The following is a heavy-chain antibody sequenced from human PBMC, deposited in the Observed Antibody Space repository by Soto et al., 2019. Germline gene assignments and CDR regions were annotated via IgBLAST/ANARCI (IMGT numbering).Heavy chain of an antibody. V-gene: IGHV4-39*02. Sequence: SETLSLTCTVSGGSISSSSYYWGWIRQPPGKGLEWIGSIYYSGSNTRYADSVKGRFTISRDNAKNTLYLQMDSLRAEDTAVYYCAREGLLDHDPDYWGQGTLVTVSS. CDR2: IYYSGSNT. CDR1: GGSISSSSYY. D-gene: IGHD3-3*01. J-gene: IGHJ4*02. CDR3: AREGLLDHDPDY.